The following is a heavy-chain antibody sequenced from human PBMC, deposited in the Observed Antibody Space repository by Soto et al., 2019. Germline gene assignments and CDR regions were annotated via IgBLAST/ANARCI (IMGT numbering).Heavy chain of an antibody. V-gene: IGHV1-3*05. CDR3: ARSIVVVTALDY. J-gene: IGHJ4*02. Sequence: QVQLVQSGAEEKKPGASVKVSCKASGYTFTSYAMHWVRQAPGQRLEWMGWINAGNGNTKYSQKFQGRVTINRDTSASTAYMELSSLRSEDTAVYYCARSIVVVTALDYWGQGNLVTVSS. CDR2: INAGNGNT. CDR1: GYTFTSYA. D-gene: IGHD2-21*02.